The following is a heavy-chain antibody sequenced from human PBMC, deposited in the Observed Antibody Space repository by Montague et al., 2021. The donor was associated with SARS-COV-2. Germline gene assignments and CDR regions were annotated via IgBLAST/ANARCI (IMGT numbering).Heavy chain of an antibody. D-gene: IGHD3-22*01. Sequence: SLRLSCAASGFTFSSYSMNWVRQAPGKGLEWVSSMSNSNSYIYYADSVKGRFTISRDSAKNSLYPQMNSLRAEDTAVYYCARAAWGYYDSSGYLDYWGQGTLVTVSS. J-gene: IGHJ4*02. V-gene: IGHV3-21*01. CDR3: ARAAWGYYDSSGYLDY. CDR1: GFTFSSYS. CDR2: MSNSNSYI.